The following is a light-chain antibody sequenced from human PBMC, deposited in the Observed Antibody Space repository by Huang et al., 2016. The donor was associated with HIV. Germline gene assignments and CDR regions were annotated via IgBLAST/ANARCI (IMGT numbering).Light chain of an antibody. CDR2: GTS. Sequence: EIVLTQSPATLYLSPGESATLSCRASQSVSSDLALYQQQPGQAPRRLLYGTSSRASGLPARFSGSGSGTVFTLTISSLEPEDFAVYYCKQRSNWPPWTFGQGTKVEIK. CDR3: KQRSNWPPWT. CDR1: QSVSSD. V-gene: IGKV3-11*01. J-gene: IGKJ1*01.